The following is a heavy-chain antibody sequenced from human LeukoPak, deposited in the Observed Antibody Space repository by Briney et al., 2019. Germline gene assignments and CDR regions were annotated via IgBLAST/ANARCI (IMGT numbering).Heavy chain of an antibody. V-gene: IGHV3-23*01. D-gene: IGHD6-6*01. CDR3: AKSYSSSGPRIYYYYYMDV. J-gene: IGHJ6*03. Sequence: GGSLRLSCAASGFTFSSYAMSWVRQAPGKGLEWVSAISGSGGSTYYADSVKGRFTISRDNSKNTLYLQMNSLRAEDTAVYYCAKSYSSSGPRIYYYYYMDVWGKGTTVTVSS. CDR2: ISGSGGST. CDR1: GFTFSSYA.